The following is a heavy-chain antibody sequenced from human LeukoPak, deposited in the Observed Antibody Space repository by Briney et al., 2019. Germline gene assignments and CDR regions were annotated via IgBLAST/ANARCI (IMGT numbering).Heavy chain of an antibody. J-gene: IGHJ4*02. CDR1: GYTFTSYG. CDR3: AAETDPLDY. CDR2: ISAYNGNT. Sequence: ASVKVSCKASGYTFTSYGISWVRQAPGQGLEWMGWISAYNGNTNYAQKFQGRVTMTRDTSISTAYMQLSRLRSDDTAVYYCAAETDPLDYWGQGTLVTVSS. D-gene: IGHD2-21*02. V-gene: IGHV1-18*01.